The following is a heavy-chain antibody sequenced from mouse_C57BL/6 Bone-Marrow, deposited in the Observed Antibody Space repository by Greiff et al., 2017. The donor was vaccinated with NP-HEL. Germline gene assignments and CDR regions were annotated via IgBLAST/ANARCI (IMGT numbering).Heavy chain of an antibody. CDR1: GYTFTDYY. Sequence: EVQLQQSGPELVKPGASVKISCKASGYTFTDYYMNWVKQSLGKSLEWIGDINPNNGGTSYNQKFKGKATLTVDKSSSTAYMEIRSLTSEDSAVYYCARATYYDYDGAMDYWGQGTSVTVSS. V-gene: IGHV1-26*01. D-gene: IGHD2-4*01. CDR2: INPNNGGT. J-gene: IGHJ4*01. CDR3: ARATYYDYDGAMDY.